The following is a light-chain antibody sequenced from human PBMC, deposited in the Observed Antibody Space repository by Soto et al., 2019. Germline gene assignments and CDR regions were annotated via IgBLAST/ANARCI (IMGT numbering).Light chain of an antibody. CDR2: GAS. CDR3: QHYGSSPHWK. J-gene: IGKJ1*01. CDR1: QTVGSSY. V-gene: IGKV3-20*01. Sequence: DIVLTQSPATLSLSPGDRATLSCRASQTVGSSYLAWYQQKPGQAPRLFIYGASSRATGVPDRISGSGSGKDFTLTISRLEPEDFAVYYCQHYGSSPHWKFGKGTKVDI.